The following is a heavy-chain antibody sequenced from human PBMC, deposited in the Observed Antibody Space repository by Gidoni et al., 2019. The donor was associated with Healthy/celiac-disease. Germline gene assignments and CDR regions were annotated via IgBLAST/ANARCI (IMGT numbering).Heavy chain of an antibody. CDR1: GFSLSTSGMC. CDR2: IDWDDDK. D-gene: IGHD1-26*01. V-gene: IGHV2-70*01. Sequence: QVTLRESGPALVKPTQTLTLTCTFSGFSLSTSGMCVSWIRQPPGKALEWLALIDWDDDKYYSTSLKTRLTISKDTSKNQVVLTMTNMDPVDTATYYCARAEYSGSYYPTFDYWGQGTLVTVSS. CDR3: ARAEYSGSYYPTFDY. J-gene: IGHJ4*02.